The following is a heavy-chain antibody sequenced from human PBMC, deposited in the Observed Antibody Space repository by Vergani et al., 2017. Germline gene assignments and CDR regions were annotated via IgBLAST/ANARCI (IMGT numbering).Heavy chain of an antibody. CDR3: ARSGYCAHGVCYMTYYYYMDV. CDR1: GFSFSSYS. V-gene: IGHV3-21*01. CDR2: ISGSSSYV. J-gene: IGHJ6*03. Sequence: VQLVESGGGVVQPGRSLRLSCAASGFSFSSYSMNWVRQAPGKGLEWVASISGSSSYVFYRDSVEGRFTITRDNAKKSVYLQMNSLRAEDTAVYYCARSGYCAHGVCYMTYYYYMDVWGKGTAVTVSS. D-gene: IGHD2-8*01.